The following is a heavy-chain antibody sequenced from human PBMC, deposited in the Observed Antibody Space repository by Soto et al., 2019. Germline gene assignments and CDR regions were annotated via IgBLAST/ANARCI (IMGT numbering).Heavy chain of an antibody. CDR3: ARVSATGWHVKRRDSFHH. V-gene: IGHV3-11*01. Sequence: GESLRLSCTASGFTFSNYYMSWIRQAPGKGLEWVSSISSRDLSIYYADSVKGRFTISRDNAKNPLFLHMSSLGAADTAVYYCARVSATGWHVKRRDSFHHRCQGTLVTLSS. CDR1: GFTFSNYY. D-gene: IGHD6-19*01. CDR2: ISSRDLSI. J-gene: IGHJ4*02.